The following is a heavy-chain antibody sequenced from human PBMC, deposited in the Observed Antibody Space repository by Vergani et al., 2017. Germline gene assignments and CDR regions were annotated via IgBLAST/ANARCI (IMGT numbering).Heavy chain of an antibody. CDR1: GGSISSYY. CDR3: ARVGIKAGLNWFDP. Sequence: QVQLQASGPGLVKPSETLSLTCTVSGGSISSYYWSWIRQPPGKGLEWIGYIYYSGSTNYNPSLKSRVTISVDTSKNQFSLKLSSVTAADTAVYYCARVGIKAGLNWFDPWGQGTLVTVSS. V-gene: IGHV4-59*01. D-gene: IGHD1-26*01. J-gene: IGHJ5*02. CDR2: IYYSGST.